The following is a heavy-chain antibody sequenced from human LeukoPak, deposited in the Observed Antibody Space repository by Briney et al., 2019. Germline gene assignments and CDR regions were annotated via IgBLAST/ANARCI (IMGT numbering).Heavy chain of an antibody. Sequence: TSETLSLTCTVSGGSISSYYWSWIRQPPGKGLEWIGEINHSGSTNYNPSLKSRVTISVDTSKNQFSLKLSSVTAADTAVYYCGRGGYFDYWGQGTLVTVSS. V-gene: IGHV4-34*01. CDR3: GRGGYFDY. CDR1: GGSISSYY. J-gene: IGHJ4*02. CDR2: INHSGST.